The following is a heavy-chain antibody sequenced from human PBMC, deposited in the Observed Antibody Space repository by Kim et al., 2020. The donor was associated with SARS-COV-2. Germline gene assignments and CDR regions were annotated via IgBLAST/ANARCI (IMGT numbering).Heavy chain of an antibody. D-gene: IGHD1-26*01. Sequence: YADSVKGRFTISRDNAKNSLYLQMNSLRDEDTAVYYCARDWIVGATHGDYWGQGTLVTVSS. V-gene: IGHV3-48*02. CDR3: ARDWIVGATHGDY. J-gene: IGHJ4*02.